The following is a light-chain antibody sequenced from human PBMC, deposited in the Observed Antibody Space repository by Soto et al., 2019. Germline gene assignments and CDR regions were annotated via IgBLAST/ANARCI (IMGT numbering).Light chain of an antibody. Sequence: DILMTQSPPSLSASVGDRATVSCPSSQSLNNDLNWYQQKPGKAPKLLIYRASTLKSGVPSRFSGSGSGTDFTLTISSLQSEDFATYYCQQANSFPITFGQGTRLEI. V-gene: IGKV1-12*01. CDR2: RAS. CDR3: QQANSFPIT. J-gene: IGKJ5*01. CDR1: QSLNND.